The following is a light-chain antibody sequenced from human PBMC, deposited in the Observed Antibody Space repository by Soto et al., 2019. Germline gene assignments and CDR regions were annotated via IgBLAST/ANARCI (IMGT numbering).Light chain of an antibody. Sequence: EIVLTQSPATLSLSPGERATLSCRASQSVSSYLAWYQQKPGQAPRLLIYDASNRATGIPARFSGSGSGTDFTLTISSLEPGDFAVYYCQQRSNWPRLTFGGGTKLEIK. CDR1: QSVSSY. CDR3: QQRSNWPRLT. J-gene: IGKJ4*01. CDR2: DAS. V-gene: IGKV3-11*01.